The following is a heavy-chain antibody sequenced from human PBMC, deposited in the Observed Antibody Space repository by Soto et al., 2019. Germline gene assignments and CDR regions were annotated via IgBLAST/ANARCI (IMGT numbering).Heavy chain of an antibody. Sequence: LRLSCEASGFTFSNYAMSWVRQAPGKGLEWVSTISGRGGNTYYADSVKGRFTISRDNSRNTLYLQMDSLRVEDSAVYSCAKAGCSGGTCYLYYFDYWGHGALVTVSS. V-gene: IGHV3-23*01. CDR1: GFTFSNYA. CDR2: ISGRGGNT. D-gene: IGHD2-15*01. J-gene: IGHJ4*01. CDR3: AKAGCSGGTCYLYYFDY.